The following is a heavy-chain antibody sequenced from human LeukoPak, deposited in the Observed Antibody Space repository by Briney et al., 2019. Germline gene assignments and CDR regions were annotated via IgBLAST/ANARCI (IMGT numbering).Heavy chain of an antibody. CDR3: AGGGISSGIAAAGTWFDP. V-gene: IGHV1-2*02. D-gene: IGHD6-13*01. Sequence: ASVKVSCKASGYTITGYYMHWVRQAPGQGLEWMGWINPNSGGTNYAQKFQGRVTMTRDTSISTAYMELSRLRSDDTAVYYCAGGGISSGIAAAGTWFDPWGQGTLVTVSS. J-gene: IGHJ5*02. CDR1: GYTITGYY. CDR2: INPNSGGT.